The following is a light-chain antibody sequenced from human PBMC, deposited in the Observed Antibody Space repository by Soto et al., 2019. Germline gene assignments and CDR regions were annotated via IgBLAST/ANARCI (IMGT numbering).Light chain of an antibody. Sequence: GLTQSPGTLSLSPGERATLSCMASQTLTTRFLAWYQQKPGQAPRLLSYGASSRATGIPDRFSGRGSGTADTLTISRLEPEAFAVHSCQQNAGLPNTFGRG. J-gene: IGKJ2*01. V-gene: IGKV3-20*01. CDR3: QQNAGLPNT. CDR2: GAS. CDR1: QTLTTRF.